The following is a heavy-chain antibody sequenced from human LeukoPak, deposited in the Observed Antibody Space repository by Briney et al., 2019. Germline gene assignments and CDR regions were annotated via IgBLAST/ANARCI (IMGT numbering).Heavy chain of an antibody. J-gene: IGHJ3*02. V-gene: IGHV3-23*01. Sequence: GGSLRLSCAASGFTFSSYAMSWVRQAPGKGLEWVSAISGSGGSTYYADSVKGRFTISRDNSKNTPYLQMNSLRAEDTAVYYCAKDRSYGSGSYWFWSDAFDIWGQGTMVTVSS. CDR2: ISGSGGST. D-gene: IGHD3-10*01. CDR3: AKDRSYGSGSYWFWSDAFDI. CDR1: GFTFSSYA.